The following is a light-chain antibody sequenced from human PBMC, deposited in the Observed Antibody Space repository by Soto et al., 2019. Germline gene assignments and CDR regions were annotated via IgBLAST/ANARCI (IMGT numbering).Light chain of an antibody. Sequence: QSVLTQPPSASGTPGQRGTISFSGSSSNIGSNYVYWYQQLPGTAPKLLIYRNNQRPSGVPDRFSGSKSGTSASLAISGLRSEDEADYYCAAWDGSLSGYIFGTGTKVTVL. CDR3: AAWDGSLSGYI. J-gene: IGLJ1*01. CDR2: RNN. V-gene: IGLV1-47*01. CDR1: SSNIGSNY.